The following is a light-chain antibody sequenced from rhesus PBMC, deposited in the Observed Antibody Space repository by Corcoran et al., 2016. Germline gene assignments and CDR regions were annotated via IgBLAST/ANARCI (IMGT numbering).Light chain of an antibody. CDR3: SSYATFNTFT. J-gene: IGLJ1*01. Sequence: AAPTQSPSVSGSPGQSVTLSCIGTSSDIGGSNRVSWYQLHPGKAPKVLIYEVIKRPSGVSDRFSGSKSGNTASLTISGLQVEDVAYYFCSSYATFNTFTFGSGTRLTVL. V-gene: IGLV2-13*03. CDR1: SSDIGGSNR. CDR2: EVI.